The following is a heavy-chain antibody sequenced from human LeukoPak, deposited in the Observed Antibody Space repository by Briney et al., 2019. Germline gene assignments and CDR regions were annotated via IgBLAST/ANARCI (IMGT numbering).Heavy chain of an antibody. CDR1: GGSISSSSYY. J-gene: IGHJ5*02. D-gene: IGHD3-10*01. Sequence: SETLSLTCTVSGGSISSSSYYWGWIRQPPGKGLEWIGSIYYSGSTYYNPSLKSRVTISVDTSKNQFSLKLSSVTAADTAVYYCARGSMVRGVIQTRYNWFDPWGQGTLVTVSS. CDR2: IYYSGST. V-gene: IGHV4-39*07. CDR3: ARGSMVRGVIQTRYNWFDP.